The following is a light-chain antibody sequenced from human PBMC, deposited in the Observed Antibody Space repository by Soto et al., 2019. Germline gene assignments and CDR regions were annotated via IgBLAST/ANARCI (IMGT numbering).Light chain of an antibody. V-gene: IGLV2-14*01. Sequence: QSVLTQPASVSRSPGQSITISCTGTSSDVGGYNYVSWYQQHPGKAPKLMIYDVSNRPSGVSNRFSGSKSGNTASLTISGLQAEDESDYYCSSYTSSSLYVFGTGTKVTFL. J-gene: IGLJ1*01. CDR2: DVS. CDR1: SSDVGGYNY. CDR3: SSYTSSSLYV.